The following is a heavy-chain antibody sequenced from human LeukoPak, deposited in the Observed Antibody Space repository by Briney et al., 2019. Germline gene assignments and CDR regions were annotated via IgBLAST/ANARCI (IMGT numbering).Heavy chain of an antibody. CDR3: AASRAGYYSRLIDY. CDR2: IKQDGSEK. V-gene: IGHV3-7*01. D-gene: IGHD3-9*01. J-gene: IGHJ4*02. Sequence: GGSLRLSCAASGGTFSSYWMSWVRQAPGKGLEWVANIKQDGSEKYYVDSVKGRFTISRDNARNSLYLQLNTPRAEDTPVYYCAASRAGYYSRLIDYWGQGTLVTVSS. CDR1: GGTFSSYW.